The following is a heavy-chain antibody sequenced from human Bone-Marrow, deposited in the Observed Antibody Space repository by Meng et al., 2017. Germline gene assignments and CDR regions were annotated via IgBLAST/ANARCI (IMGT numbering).Heavy chain of an antibody. J-gene: IGHJ4*02. Sequence: LSLTCAASGFTFSDYYMSWIRQAPGKGLEWVSYISSSGSTIYYADSVKGRFTISRHNSKNTLYLQMNSLRAEDTAVYYCARCRRWSWYGGCYFDYWGQGTLVTVSS. CDR3: ARCRRWSWYGGCYFDY. D-gene: IGHD6-13*01. V-gene: IGHV3-11*01. CDR1: GFTFSDYY. CDR2: ISSSGSTI.